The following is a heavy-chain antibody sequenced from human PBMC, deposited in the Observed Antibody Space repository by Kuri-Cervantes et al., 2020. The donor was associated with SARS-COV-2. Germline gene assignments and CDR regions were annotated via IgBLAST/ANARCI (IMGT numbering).Heavy chain of an antibody. J-gene: IGHJ4*02. CDR1: GGTFSSYA. CDR3: AVGDYGGNYPLGSH. CDR2: VKTNSGNT. V-gene: IGHV1-8*02. D-gene: IGHD4-23*01. Sequence: ASVKVSCKASGGTFSSYAISWVRQAPGQGLEWMGMVKTNSGNTLYAQFFQGRVTMTRDTSTSTVYMELSSLTSEDTAVYYCAVGDYGGNYPLGSHWGQGTLVTVSS.